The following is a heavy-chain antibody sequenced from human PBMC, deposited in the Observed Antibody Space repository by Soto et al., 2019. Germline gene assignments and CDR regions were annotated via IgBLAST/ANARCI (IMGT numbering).Heavy chain of an antibody. Sequence: SETLSLTCAVYGGSFSGYYWSWIRQPPGKGLEWIGEINHSGSTNYNPSLKSRVTISVDTSKNQFSLKLSSVTAADTAVYYCARVYCSSTSCFYYFDYWGQGTLVTVSS. J-gene: IGHJ4*02. CDR1: GGSFSGYY. CDR2: INHSGST. CDR3: ARVYCSSTSCFYYFDY. V-gene: IGHV4-34*01. D-gene: IGHD2-2*01.